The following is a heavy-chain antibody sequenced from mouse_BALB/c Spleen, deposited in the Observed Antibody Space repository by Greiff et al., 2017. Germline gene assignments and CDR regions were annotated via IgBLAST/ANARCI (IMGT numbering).Heavy chain of an antibody. D-gene: IGHD2-4*01. Sequence: DVQLQESGPGLVKPSQSLSLTCTVTGYSITSDYAWNWIRQFPGNKLEWMGYISYSGSTSYNPSLKSRISITRDTSKNQFFLQLNSVTTEDTATYYCAREEDYDGPAWFAYWGQGTLVTVSA. CDR3: AREEDYDGPAWFAY. J-gene: IGHJ3*01. CDR1: GYSITSDYA. V-gene: IGHV3-2*02. CDR2: ISYSGST.